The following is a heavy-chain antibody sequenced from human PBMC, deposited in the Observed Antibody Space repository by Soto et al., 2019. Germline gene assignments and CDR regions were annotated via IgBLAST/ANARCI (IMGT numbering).Heavy chain of an antibody. D-gene: IGHD6-19*01. V-gene: IGHV3-30*18. CDR1: GFTFSSYG. CDR2: ISYDGSNK. J-gene: IGHJ6*02. Sequence: QPGGSLRLSCAASGFTFSSYGMHWVRQAPGKGLEWVAVISYDGSNKYYADSVKGRFTISRDNSKNTLYLQMNSLRAEDTAVYYCAKMSAVAARYYGMDVWGQGTTVTVSS. CDR3: AKMSAVAARYYGMDV.